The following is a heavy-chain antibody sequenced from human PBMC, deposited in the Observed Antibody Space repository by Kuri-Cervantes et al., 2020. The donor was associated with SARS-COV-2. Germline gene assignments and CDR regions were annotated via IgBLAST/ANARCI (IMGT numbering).Heavy chain of an antibody. J-gene: IGHJ4*02. V-gene: IGHV3-23*01. D-gene: IGHD3-3*01. CDR2: ISGSGGST. Sequence: GESLKISCAASGCTFSSYAMSWVRQAPGKGLEWVSAISGSGGSTYYADSVKGRFTISRDNSKNTLYLQMNSLRAEDTAVYYCAKAYYDFWSGYYRGGYYFDYWGQGTLVTVSS. CDR1: GCTFSSYA. CDR3: AKAYYDFWSGYYRGGYYFDY.